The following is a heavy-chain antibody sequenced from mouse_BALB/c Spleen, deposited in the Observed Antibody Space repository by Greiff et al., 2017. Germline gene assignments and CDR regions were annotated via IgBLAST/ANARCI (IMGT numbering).Heavy chain of an antibody. J-gene: IGHJ3*01. CDR1: GYTFTSYW. CDR3: AILYAY. D-gene: IGHD2-12*01. CDR2: INPSTGYT. V-gene: IGHV1-7*01. Sequence: VQLKESGAELAKPGASVKMSCKASGYTFTSYWMHWVKQRPGQGLEWIGYINPSTGYTEYNQKFKDKATLTADKSSSTAYMQLSSLTSEDSAVYYCAILYAYWGQGTLVTVSA.